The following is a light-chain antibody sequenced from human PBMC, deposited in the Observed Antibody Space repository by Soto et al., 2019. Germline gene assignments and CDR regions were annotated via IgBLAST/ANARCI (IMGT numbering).Light chain of an antibody. CDR1: QSVSSSY. V-gene: IGKV3-20*01. J-gene: IGKJ1*01. Sequence: EIVLTQSAGTLSLSPGERATLSCRASQSVSSSYLAWYQQRPGQAPSLLIYGASRRATGIPDRFSGSGSGTDFPLTISRLEPEDFAVYYCQLYGSSSWTFGQGTKVEL. CDR3: QLYGSSSWT. CDR2: GAS.